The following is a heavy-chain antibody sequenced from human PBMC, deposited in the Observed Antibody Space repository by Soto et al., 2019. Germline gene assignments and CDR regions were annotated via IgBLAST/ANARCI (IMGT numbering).Heavy chain of an antibody. V-gene: IGHV3-30*18. CDR1: GFTFSSYG. Sequence: QVQLVESGGGVVQPGRSLRLSCAASGFTFSSYGMHWVRQAPGKGLEWVAVISYDGSNKYYADSVKGRFTSSRDNSKNPLYLQMNRVRAADTAVSYCAKKYYDYVWGSYRSYAVDDWVQGTLVTVSS. CDR3: AKKYYDYVWGSYRSYAVDD. J-gene: IGHJ4*02. CDR2: ISYDGSNK. D-gene: IGHD3-16*02.